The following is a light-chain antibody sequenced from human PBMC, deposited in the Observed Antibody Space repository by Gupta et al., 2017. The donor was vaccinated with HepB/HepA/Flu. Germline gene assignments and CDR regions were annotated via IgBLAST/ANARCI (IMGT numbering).Light chain of an antibody. J-gene: IGLJ3*02. CDR3: AAWDDSLNAVV. Sequence: QSVLTQPPSPSGTPGQRVTISCSGSSSNIGSNTVNWYQQHPGTAPKLLIYSNNQRPSGVPDRFSGSKSGTSASLAISGLQSEDEADYYCAAWDDSLNAVVFGGGTKLTVL. CDR1: SSNIGSNT. CDR2: SNN. V-gene: IGLV1-44*01.